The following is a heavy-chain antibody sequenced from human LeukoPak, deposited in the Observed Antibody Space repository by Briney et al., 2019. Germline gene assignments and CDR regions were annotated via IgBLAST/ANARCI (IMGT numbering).Heavy chain of an antibody. Sequence: GGPVRLSWGAGEFTVSSCYGSVVRKARIWGLEWVSVIYSGGSTYYAESVRGGFTMSRDNSKNTVDLQMKRLKAEDTAVYYCARGIPQLTGGFDIWGQGTMVTVSS. V-gene: IGHV3-53*01. D-gene: IGHD7-27*01. J-gene: IGHJ3*02. CDR2: IYSGGST. CDR1: EFTVSSCY. CDR3: ARGIPQLTGGFDI.